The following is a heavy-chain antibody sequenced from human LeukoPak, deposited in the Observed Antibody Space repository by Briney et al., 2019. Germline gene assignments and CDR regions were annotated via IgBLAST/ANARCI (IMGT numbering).Heavy chain of an antibody. CDR2: ISSSGSTI. V-gene: IGHV3-48*03. CDR3: ARIYRCGGDCYGGFDY. D-gene: IGHD2-21*02. J-gene: IGHJ4*02. Sequence: GGSLRLSCAASGFTFSSYEMNWVRQAPGKGLEWVSYISSSGSTIYYADSVKGRFTISRDNAKNSLYLQMNSLRAEDTAVYYCARIYRCGGDCYGGFDYWGQGTLVTVS. CDR1: GFTFSSYE.